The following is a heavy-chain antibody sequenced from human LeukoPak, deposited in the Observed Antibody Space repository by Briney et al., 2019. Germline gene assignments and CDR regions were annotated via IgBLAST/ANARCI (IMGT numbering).Heavy chain of an antibody. CDR1: GGSISSGNYY. Sequence: SETLSLTCTVSGGSISSGNYYWGWIRQPPGKGLEWIGSIYYGGSTYYNPSLKSRVTISVDTSKNQFSLKLSSVTAADTAVYYCAGQGYYYGVDVWGQGTTVTVSS. V-gene: IGHV4-39*01. CDR2: IYYGGST. CDR3: AGQGYYYGVDV. J-gene: IGHJ6*02.